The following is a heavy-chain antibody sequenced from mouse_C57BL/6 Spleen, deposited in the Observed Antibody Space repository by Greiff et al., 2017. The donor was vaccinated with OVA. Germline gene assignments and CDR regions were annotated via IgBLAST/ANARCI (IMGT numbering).Heavy chain of an antibody. CDR3: ARDQGL. J-gene: IGHJ4*01. Sequence: EVHLVESGGDLVKPGGSLKLSCAASGFTFSSYGMSWVRQTPDKRLEWVATISSGGSYTYYPDSVKGRFTISRDNAKNTLYLQMSSLKSEDTAMYYCARDQGLWGQGTSVTVSS. V-gene: IGHV5-6*01. D-gene: IGHD3-3*01. CDR2: ISSGGSYT. CDR1: GFTFSSYG.